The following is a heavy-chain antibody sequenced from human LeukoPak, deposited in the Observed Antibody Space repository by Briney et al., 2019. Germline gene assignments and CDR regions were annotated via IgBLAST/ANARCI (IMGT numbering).Heavy chain of an antibody. V-gene: IGHV3-30*18. CDR3: AKVRSPPLELDY. D-gene: IGHD1-1*01. CDR2: ISYDGSNK. Sequence: GGSLRLSCAASGFTFSSYGMHWVRQAPGKGLEWVAVISYDGSNKYYADSAKGRFTISRDNSKNTLYLQMNSLRAEDTAVYYCAKVRSPPLELDYWGQGTLVTVSS. CDR1: GFTFSSYG. J-gene: IGHJ4*02.